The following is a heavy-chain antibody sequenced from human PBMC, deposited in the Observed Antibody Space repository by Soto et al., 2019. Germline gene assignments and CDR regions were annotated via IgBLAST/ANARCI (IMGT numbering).Heavy chain of an antibody. V-gene: IGHV3-7*04. CDR2: INQDGGEK. Sequence: EVHLVESGGGLVQTGGSLRLSCAIFESTVSRDWMNWVRQAPGKGLEWVAHINQDGGEKYYVDSVKGRFTIPRDNAKKSLYLQMNSLRPADTAMYYCSGGVGDAFWGQGALVTVSS. D-gene: IGHD1-26*01. J-gene: IGHJ4*02. CDR3: SGGVGDAF. CDR1: ESTVSRDW.